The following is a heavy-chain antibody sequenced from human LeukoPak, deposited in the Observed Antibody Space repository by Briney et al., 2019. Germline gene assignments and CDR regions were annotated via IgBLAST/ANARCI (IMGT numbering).Heavy chain of an antibody. CDR2: ISSSSSYI. CDR1: GFTFSSYS. V-gene: IGHV3-21*01. J-gene: IGHJ3*02. D-gene: IGHD1-26*01. CDR3: ARNSGSYYGAFDI. Sequence: GGSLRLSCAASGFTFSSYSMNWVRQAPGKGLEWVSSISSSSSYIYYADSVEGRFTISRDNAKNSLYLQMNSLRAEDTAVYYCARNSGSYYGAFDIWGQGTMVAVSS.